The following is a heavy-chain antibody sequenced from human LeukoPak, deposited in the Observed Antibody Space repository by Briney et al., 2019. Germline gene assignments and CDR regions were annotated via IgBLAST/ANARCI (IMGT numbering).Heavy chain of an antibody. CDR2: IRYDGSNK. CDR1: GFTFSTYD. V-gene: IGHV3-30*02. CDR3: TSAYYDFWSGGSWYMDV. J-gene: IGHJ6*03. Sequence: GGSLRLSCAASGFTFSTYDIHWVRQAPGKGLEWVAFIRYDGSNKYYADSVKGRFTISRDNSKNTLYLQMNSLRAEDTAVYYCTSAYYDFWSGGSWYMDVWGKGTTVTVSS. D-gene: IGHD3-3*01.